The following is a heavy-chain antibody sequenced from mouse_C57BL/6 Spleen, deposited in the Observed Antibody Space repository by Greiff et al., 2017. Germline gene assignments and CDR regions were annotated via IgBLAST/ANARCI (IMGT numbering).Heavy chain of an antibody. J-gene: IGHJ2*01. CDR2: INPSTGGT. D-gene: IGHD2-2*01. CDR3: ARYEGMVTTLCDY. V-gene: IGHV1-43*01. Sequence: EVQLQQSGPELVKPGASVKISCKASGYSFTGYYMHWVKQSSEKGLEWIGEINPSTGGTSYNQKFKGKATLTVDKSSSTAYMQLKSLTSEDSAVYYCARYEGMVTTLCDYWGKGTTLTVSS. CDR1: GYSFTGYY.